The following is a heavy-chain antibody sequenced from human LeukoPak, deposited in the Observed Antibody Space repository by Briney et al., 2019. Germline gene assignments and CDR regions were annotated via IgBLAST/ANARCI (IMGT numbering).Heavy chain of an antibody. D-gene: IGHD3-22*01. CDR1: GGSISSGSYY. CDR3: ARALGSSGYYYY. CDR2: IYTSGST. V-gene: IGHV4-61*02. Sequence: SQTLSLTCTVSGGSISSGSYYWSWVRQPAGTGLEWIGRIYTSGSTNYNPSLNSRVTISVDTSKNQFSLKLSSVTAADTAVYYCARALGSSGYYYYWGQGTLVTVSS. J-gene: IGHJ4*02.